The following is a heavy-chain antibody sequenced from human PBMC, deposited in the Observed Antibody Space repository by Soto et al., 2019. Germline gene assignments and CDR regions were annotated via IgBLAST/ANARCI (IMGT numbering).Heavy chain of an antibody. J-gene: IGHJ3*02. CDR2: IYYSLTA. V-gene: IGHV4-39*01. CDR1: GGSISSSSYY. CDR3: ARRATTVTYDAFDI. Sequence: QLQLQASGPGLVKPSETLSLTCTVSGGSISSSSYYWGWIRQPPGKGLEWIGSIYYSLTAHYTPSLKSRMTISVEPSKIQCALNLSAVTAADTAVYYCARRATTVTYDAFDIWGQGTMVTVSS. D-gene: IGHD4-17*01.